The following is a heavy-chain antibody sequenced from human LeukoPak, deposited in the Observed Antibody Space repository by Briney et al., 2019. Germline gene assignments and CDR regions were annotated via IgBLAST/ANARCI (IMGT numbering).Heavy chain of an antibody. CDR2: INPNSGGT. Sequence: VASVKVSCKASGYTFTSYYMHWVRQAPGQGLEWMGWINPNSGGTNYAQKFQGRVTMTRDTSISTAYMELSRLRSDDTAVYYCARWAYDSSGYYDYWGQGTLVTVSS. CDR3: ARWAYDSSGYYDY. CDR1: GYTFTSYY. D-gene: IGHD3-22*01. V-gene: IGHV1-2*02. J-gene: IGHJ4*02.